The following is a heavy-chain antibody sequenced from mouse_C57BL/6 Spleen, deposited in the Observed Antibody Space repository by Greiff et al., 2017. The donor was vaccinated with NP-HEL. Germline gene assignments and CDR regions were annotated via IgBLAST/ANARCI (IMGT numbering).Heavy chain of an antibody. V-gene: IGHV5-4*01. J-gene: IGHJ1*03. CDR1: GFTFSSYA. CDR2: ISDGGSYT. D-gene: IGHD2-1*01. CDR3: ARDRDDGNYWYFDV. Sequence: EVQLVESGGGLVKPGGSLKLSCAASGFTFSSYAMSWVRQTPEKRLEWVATISDGGSYTYYPDNVKGRFTISRDNAKNNLYLQMSHLKSEDTAMYYCARDRDDGNYWYFDVWGTGTTVTVSS.